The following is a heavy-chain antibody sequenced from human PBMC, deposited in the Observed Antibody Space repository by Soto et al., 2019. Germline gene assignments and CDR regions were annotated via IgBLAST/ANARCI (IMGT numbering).Heavy chain of an antibody. V-gene: IGHV3-9*01. D-gene: IGHD3-10*01. J-gene: IGHJ4*02. CDR1: GFTFDDYA. CDR2: ISWNSGSI. Sequence: EVQLVESGGGLVQPGRSLRLSCAASGFTFDDYAMHWVRQAPGKGLEWVSGISWNSGSIGYADSVKGRFTISRDNAKNSLYLQMNSLRAEDTALYYCAKLVRGGNWFDYWGQGTLVTVSS. CDR3: AKLVRGGNWFDY.